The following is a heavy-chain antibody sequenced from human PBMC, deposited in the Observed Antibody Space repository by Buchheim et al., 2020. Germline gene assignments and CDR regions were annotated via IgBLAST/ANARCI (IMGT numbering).Heavy chain of an antibody. CDR2: IIPILGIA. D-gene: IGHD3-10*01. Sequence: QVQLVQSGAEVKKPGSSVKVSCKASGGTFSSYAISWVRQAPGQGLEWMGRIIPILGIANYAQKFQGRVTITAEKSTRTAYMELSSLRSEDTALYYCAREPIGELLSNWFDPWGQGTL. CDR1: GGTFSSYA. CDR3: AREPIGELLSNWFDP. J-gene: IGHJ5*02. V-gene: IGHV1-69*04.